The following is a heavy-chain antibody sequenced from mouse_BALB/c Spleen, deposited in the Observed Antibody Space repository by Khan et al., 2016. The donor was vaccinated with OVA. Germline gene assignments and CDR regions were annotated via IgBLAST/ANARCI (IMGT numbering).Heavy chain of an antibody. D-gene: IGHD2-14*01. CDR2: INTYTGEP. CDR1: GYTFTNFG. CDR3: ARVGYNGTMDY. J-gene: IGHJ4*01. V-gene: IGHV9-3-1*01. Sequence: LVESGPELKKPGETVKISCKASGYTFTNFGMNWVKQAPGEGLEWMGWINTYTGEPTYADDFKGRFAFSLETSASTAYLQINNLKNEDTATYFCARVGYNGTMDYWGQGTSVTVSS.